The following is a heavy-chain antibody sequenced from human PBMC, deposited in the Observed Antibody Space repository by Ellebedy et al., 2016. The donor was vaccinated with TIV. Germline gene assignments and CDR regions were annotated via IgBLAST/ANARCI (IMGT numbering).Heavy chain of an antibody. Sequence: ASVKVSCKASGYTFTSHYMHWVRQAPGQGLEWMGWISAYNGNTNYAQKLQGRVTMTTDTSTSTAYMELRSLRSDDTAVYYCAREEVYYYYGMDVWGQGTTVTVSS. CDR1: GYTFTSHY. CDR3: AREEVYYYYGMDV. V-gene: IGHV1-18*04. J-gene: IGHJ6*02. CDR2: ISAYNGNT.